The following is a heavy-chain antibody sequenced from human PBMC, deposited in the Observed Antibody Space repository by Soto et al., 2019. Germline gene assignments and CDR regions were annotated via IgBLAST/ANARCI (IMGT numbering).Heavy chain of an antibody. CDR1: GFTFSSYG. CDR2: IWYDGSNK. Sequence: GGSLRLSCAASGFTFSSYGMHWVRQAPGKGLEWVAVIWYDGSNKYYADSVKGRFTISRDNSKNTLYLQMNSLRAEDTAVYYCARWGIVGATNYYYYGMDVWGQGTTVTVSS. D-gene: IGHD1-26*01. V-gene: IGHV3-33*01. J-gene: IGHJ6*02. CDR3: ARWGIVGATNYYYYGMDV.